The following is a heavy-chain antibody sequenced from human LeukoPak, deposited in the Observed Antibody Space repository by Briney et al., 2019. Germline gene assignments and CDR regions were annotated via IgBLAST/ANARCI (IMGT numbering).Heavy chain of an antibody. CDR1: GGSISSYY. CDR2: IYHSGST. V-gene: IGHV4-59*01. Sequence: SETLSLTCTVSGGSISSYYWSWIRQPPGKGREWIGYIYHSGSTNYNPSLKSRVTISVDTSKNQFSLKVRSVTDADTAVYYCARQPTTNKGRNWFDPWGQGTLVTVSS. J-gene: IGHJ5*02. CDR3: ARQPTTNKGRNWFDP. D-gene: IGHD3-10*01.